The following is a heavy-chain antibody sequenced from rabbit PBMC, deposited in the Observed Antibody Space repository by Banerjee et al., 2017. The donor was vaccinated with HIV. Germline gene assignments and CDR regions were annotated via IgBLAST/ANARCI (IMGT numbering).Heavy chain of an antibody. CDR2: IYTGDGST. Sequence: QSLEESGGDLVQPGASLTLTCTASGFSFSSTYYMCWVRQAPGKGLEWIGCIYTGDGSTFYARWVNGRFTISKTSTTVTLQMTSLTAADTATYFCARAASYIGYAYDLWGQGTLVTV. J-gene: IGHJ4*01. D-gene: IGHD6-1*01. V-gene: IGHV1S40*01. CDR3: ARAASYIGYAYDL. CDR1: GFSFSSTYY.